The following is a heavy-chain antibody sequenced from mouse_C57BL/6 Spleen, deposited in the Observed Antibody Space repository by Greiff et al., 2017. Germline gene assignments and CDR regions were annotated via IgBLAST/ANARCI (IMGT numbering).Heavy chain of an antibody. CDR1: GYTFTSYW. Sequence: QVQLQQPGTELVKPGASVKLSCKASGYTFTSYWMHWVKQRPGQGLEWIGNINPSNGGTNYNEKFKSKATLTVDKSSSTAYMQLSSLRPQDSAFYYCARGGYCCGSSYVYFDYWGQGTTLTVSS. J-gene: IGHJ2*01. V-gene: IGHV1-53*01. D-gene: IGHD1-1*01. CDR2: INPSNGGT. CDR3: ARGGYCCGSSYVYFDY.